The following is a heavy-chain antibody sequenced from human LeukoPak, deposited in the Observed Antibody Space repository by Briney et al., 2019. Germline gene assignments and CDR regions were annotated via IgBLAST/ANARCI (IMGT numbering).Heavy chain of an antibody. CDR2: IYHSGST. CDR3: ARGGPKYYYGSGSYSWFDP. V-gene: IGHV4-59*08. J-gene: IGHJ5*02. D-gene: IGHD3-10*01. CDR1: GGSMSSYY. Sequence: SETLSLTCTVSGGSMSSYYWNWIRQPPGKGLEWIGSIYHSGSTYYNPSLKSRVTISVDTSKNQFSLKLTSVTAADTAVYYRARGGPKYYYGSGSYSWFDPWGQGTLVTVSS.